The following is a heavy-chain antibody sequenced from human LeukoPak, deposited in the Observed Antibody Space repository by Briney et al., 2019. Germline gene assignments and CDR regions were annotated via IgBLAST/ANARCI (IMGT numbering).Heavy chain of an antibody. CDR3: ARGRSNYYGMDV. D-gene: IGHD1-26*01. V-gene: IGHV4-59*01. J-gene: IGHJ6*02. Sequence: SETLSLTCSVSDGSINSYYWNWIRRPPGKGLEWIGYIYYNGNTNYSPSPKSRVTMSVDTSKNLFSLKVSSVTAADTAVYYYARGRSNYYGMDVWGQGTTVTVSS. CDR1: DGSINSYY. CDR2: IYYNGNT.